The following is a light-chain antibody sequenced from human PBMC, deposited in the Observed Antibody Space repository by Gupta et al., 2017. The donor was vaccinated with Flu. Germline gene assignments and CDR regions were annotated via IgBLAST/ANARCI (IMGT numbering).Light chain of an antibody. Sequence: QSALTQPASASGTPGQSLTISCTGTSSDVGGYNYVSWYQQHPGKAPRLRFFEVTRRPPGVSTRFSGSKSGNTASLTISGLQAEDEADDYCTQTTRSDTDVCGTGGKVT. V-gene: IGLV2-14*01. CDR3: TQTTRSDTDV. J-gene: IGLJ1*01. CDR2: EVT. CDR1: SSDVGGYNY.